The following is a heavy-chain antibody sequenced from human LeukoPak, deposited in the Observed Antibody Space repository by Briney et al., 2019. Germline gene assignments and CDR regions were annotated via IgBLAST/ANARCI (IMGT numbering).Heavy chain of an antibody. D-gene: IGHD3-22*01. V-gene: IGHV3-30*18. CDR1: GFTFSSFS. Sequence: GGSLRLSCAATGFTFSSFSMHRVRQAPGKGLEWVAVISYDGSNKYNADSVKGRFTISRDNSKNTLYLQMNSLRAEDTAVYYCAKRGGYYDSSGYVDYWGQGTLVTVSS. CDR3: AKRGGYYDSSGYVDY. J-gene: IGHJ4*02. CDR2: ISYDGSNK.